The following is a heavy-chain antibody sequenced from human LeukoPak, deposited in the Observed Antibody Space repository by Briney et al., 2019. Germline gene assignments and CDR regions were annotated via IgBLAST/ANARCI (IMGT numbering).Heavy chain of an antibody. CDR1: GFSFVNYW. CDR3: ARDRDGNGWPGLDAFDF. CDR2: INHDGSLT. D-gene: IGHD6-19*01. V-gene: IGHV3-74*01. Sequence: GGSLRLSCAASGFSFVNYWMYWVRQTPGKGLVWVSRINHDGSLTTYADSVKGRSTISRDNNKNILYLQLNSLGAEDTAVYFCARDRDGNGWPGLDAFDFRGQGTTVIVSS. J-gene: IGHJ3*01.